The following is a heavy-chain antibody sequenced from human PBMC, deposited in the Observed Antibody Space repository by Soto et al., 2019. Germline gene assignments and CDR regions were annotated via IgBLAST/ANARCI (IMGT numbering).Heavy chain of an antibody. CDR2: IIAIFGTA. CDR1: GGTFSSYA. V-gene: IGHV1-69*13. D-gene: IGHD5-18*01. CDR3: ARAGYGLYYSYRIDV. Sequence: GASVKVSCKASGGTFSSYAISWVRQAPGQGLEWMGGIIAIFGTANYAQKFQGRVTITADESTSTAYMELSSLRSEDTAVYSCARAGYGLYYSYRIDVWGQGTTVTVSS. J-gene: IGHJ6*02.